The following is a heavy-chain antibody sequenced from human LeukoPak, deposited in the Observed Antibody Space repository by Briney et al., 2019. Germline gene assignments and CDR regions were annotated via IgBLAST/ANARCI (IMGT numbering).Heavy chain of an antibody. V-gene: IGHV4-39*01. J-gene: IGHJ4*02. CDR3: ARHGHHGDHDY. CDR1: GGSISSSTFY. CDR2: VHYSGST. D-gene: IGHD2-21*02. Sequence: PSETQSLACTVSGGSISSSTFYWGWIRQPPGKGLEWIGSVHYSGSTSYNPSLKSRVTISVDTSKNQFSLKLTSVTAADTAVYYCARHGHHGDHDYWGQGTLVTVSS.